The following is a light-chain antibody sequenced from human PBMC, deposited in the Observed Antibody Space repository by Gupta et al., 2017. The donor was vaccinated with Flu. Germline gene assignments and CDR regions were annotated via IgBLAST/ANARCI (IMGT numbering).Light chain of an antibody. J-gene: IGKJ2*01. CDR2: DAS. CDR3: QQEGSAPYN. CDR1: QSVGNNY. Sequence: EIVLTQSPATLSLSPGERATLSCGASQSVGNNYLAWYQQKPGLAPRLLIYDASRRATGIPDRFSGSGSGTDFTLTISRLEPEDFAVYYCQQEGSAPYNFGQGTKLEIK. V-gene: IGKV3D-20*01.